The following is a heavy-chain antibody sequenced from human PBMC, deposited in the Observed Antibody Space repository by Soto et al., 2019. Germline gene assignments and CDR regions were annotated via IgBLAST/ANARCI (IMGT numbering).Heavy chain of an antibody. V-gene: IGHV4-59*01. Sequence: SETLSLTCTVSGGSISSYYWSWIRQPPGKGLEWIGYIYYSGSTNYNPSLKSRVTISVDTSKNQFSLKLSSVTAADTAVYYCARVTRDSSGWHRAYAALDIWGQGTMVTVSS. CDR1: GGSISSYY. CDR3: ARVTRDSSGWHRAYAALDI. CDR2: IYYSGST. J-gene: IGHJ3*02. D-gene: IGHD6-19*01.